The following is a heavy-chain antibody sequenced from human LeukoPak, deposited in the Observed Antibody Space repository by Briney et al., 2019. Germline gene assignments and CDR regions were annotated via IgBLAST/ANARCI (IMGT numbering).Heavy chain of an antibody. V-gene: IGHV4-38-2*02. D-gene: IGHD5-18*01. CDR1: GYSISSGYY. J-gene: IGHJ4*02. CDR2: IYHSGST. Sequence: PSETLSLTCTVSGYSISSGYYWGWIRQPPGKGLEWIGSIYHSGSTYYNPSLKSRVTISVDTSKNQFSLKLSSVTAADTAVYYCASWGYSYGSAFDYWGQGTLVTVSS. CDR3: ASWGYSYGSAFDY.